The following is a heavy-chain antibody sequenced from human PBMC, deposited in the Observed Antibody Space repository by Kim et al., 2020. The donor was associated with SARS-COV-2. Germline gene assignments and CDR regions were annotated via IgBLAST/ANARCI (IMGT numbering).Heavy chain of an antibody. CDR3: ARQVQVDSYGSNFDY. Sequence: PSLKSRVTIFVDTSKSQFSLKLSAVTAADTAVYYCARQVQVDSYGSNFDYWGQGTLVTVSS. J-gene: IGHJ4*02. V-gene: IGHV4-39*01. D-gene: IGHD5-18*01.